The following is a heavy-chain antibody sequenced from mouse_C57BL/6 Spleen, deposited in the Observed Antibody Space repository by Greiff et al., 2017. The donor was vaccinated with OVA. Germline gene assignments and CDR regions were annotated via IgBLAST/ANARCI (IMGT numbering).Heavy chain of an antibody. CDR2: IWRGGGT. CDR1: GFSLTSYG. D-gene: IGHD1-1*01. J-gene: IGHJ1*03. V-gene: IGHV2-5*01. Sequence: QVQLKESGPGLVQPSQSLSITCTVSGFSLTSYGVHWVRQSPGKGLEWLGVIWRGGGTDYNAAFMSRLSITKNNSKSQVFFKMNSLQADDTAIYYCAKNGGSTVVALPPWYFDVWGTGTTVTVSS. CDR3: AKNGGSTVVALPPWYFDV.